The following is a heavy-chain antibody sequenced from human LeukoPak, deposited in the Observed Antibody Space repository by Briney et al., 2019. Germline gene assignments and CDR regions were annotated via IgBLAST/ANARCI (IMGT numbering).Heavy chain of an antibody. CDR2: INPNSGGT. Sequence: GASVKVSCMASGYTFTGYSMHGVRQAPGQGLEWMGRINPNSGGTNYAQKFQGRVTMTRDTSIITAYMELSSLRSDDTAVYYCERDRLAAGGSGAWGQGTLVTVSS. J-gene: IGHJ4*02. CDR3: ERDRLAAGGSGA. CDR1: GYTFTGYS. V-gene: IGHV1-2*06. D-gene: IGHD6-13*01.